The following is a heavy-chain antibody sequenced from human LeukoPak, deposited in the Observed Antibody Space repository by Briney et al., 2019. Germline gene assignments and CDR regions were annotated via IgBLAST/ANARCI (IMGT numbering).Heavy chain of an antibody. V-gene: IGHV4-59*01. Sequence: PSETLSLTCTVSGGSINSYYWSWIRQPPGKGLEWIGYIYYSGSTNYNPSLKSRVTISVDTSKNQFSLKLSSVTAADTAVYYCARSLKTITFGGVSNPFDIWGQGTMVTVSS. J-gene: IGHJ3*02. CDR2: IYYSGST. D-gene: IGHD3-16*01. CDR3: ARSLKTITFGGVSNPFDI. CDR1: GGSINSYY.